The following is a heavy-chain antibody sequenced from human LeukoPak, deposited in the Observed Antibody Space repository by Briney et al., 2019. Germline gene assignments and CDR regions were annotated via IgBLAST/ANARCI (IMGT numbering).Heavy chain of an antibody. V-gene: IGHV3-21*06. CDR2: ITGSSSSM. D-gene: IGHD1-26*01. J-gene: IGHJ4*02. Sequence: GGSLRLSCAASGFTFRDYPLNWVRQAPGKGLEWLSSITGSSSSMFYADSVRGRFTISRDNAKNSLYLQMDSLRADDTVIYYCGVAASSVSDFDSWGQGTLVTVSS. CDR1: GFTFRDYP. CDR3: GVAASSVSDFDS.